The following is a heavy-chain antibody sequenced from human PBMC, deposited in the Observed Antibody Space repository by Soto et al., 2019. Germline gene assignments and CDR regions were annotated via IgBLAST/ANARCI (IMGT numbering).Heavy chain of an antibody. J-gene: IGHJ6*02. CDR3: ARNPPDYDVLTGYINYYGMDV. V-gene: IGHV4-31*03. D-gene: IGHD3-9*01. CDR2: IFYSGST. Sequence: QVQLQESGPGLVKPSQTLSLTCTVSGGSLSSGGYYWNWIRQHPGKGLEWIGYIFYSGSTYYNPYLKSRVTISLDTSKNELSLQLRSVTAADTAVYYCARNPPDYDVLTGYINYYGMDVWGQGNTVTVSS. CDR1: GGSLSSGGYY.